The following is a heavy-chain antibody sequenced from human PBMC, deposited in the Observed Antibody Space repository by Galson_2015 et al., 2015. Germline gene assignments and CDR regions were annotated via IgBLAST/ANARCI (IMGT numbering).Heavy chain of an antibody. V-gene: IGHV3-21*01. Sequence: SLRLSCAASGFTFSSYRMNWVRQAPGKGLEWVSSIISSSSYIYYADSVKGRFTISRDNAKSSLYLQMNSLRAEDTAVYYCARSTTVGYYYYGMDVWGQGTTVTVSS. J-gene: IGHJ6*02. CDR1: GFTFSSYR. D-gene: IGHD4-23*01. CDR3: ARSTTVGYYYYGMDV. CDR2: IISSSSYI.